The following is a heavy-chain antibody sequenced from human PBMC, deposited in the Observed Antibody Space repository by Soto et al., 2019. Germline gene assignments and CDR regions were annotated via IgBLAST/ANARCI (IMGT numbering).Heavy chain of an antibody. V-gene: IGHV3-9*01. D-gene: IGHD6-13*01. CDR3: ARDSGIVAAGRFSFDP. CDR1: GFTFNDFA. J-gene: IGHJ5*02. CDR2: IDWNGANI. Sequence: EVQLVESGGGLVQPGRSLRLCCAASGFTFNDFAMHWVRQAPGKGLEWVASIDWNGANIAYAASVEGRFTISRDNVKNSLFLQMNSLRAEDTAFYFCARDSGIVAAGRFSFDPRGQGTLVTVSS.